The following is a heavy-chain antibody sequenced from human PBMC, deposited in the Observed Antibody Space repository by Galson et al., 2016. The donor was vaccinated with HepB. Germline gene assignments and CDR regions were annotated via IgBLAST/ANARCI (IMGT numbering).Heavy chain of an antibody. J-gene: IGHJ3*02. CDR1: GDSVSNNRAA. V-gene: IGHV6-1*01. D-gene: IGHD2-2*01. Sequence: CAISGDSVSNNRAAWNWIRQSPSRGLEWLGRTYYRSEWYYDYATTVQSRITINSDTSKNQFSLQLNSVTTEDPALYYCVRDGPSGNAAFDIWGQGTMVTVSS. CDR3: VRDGPSGNAAFDI. CDR2: TYYRSEWYY.